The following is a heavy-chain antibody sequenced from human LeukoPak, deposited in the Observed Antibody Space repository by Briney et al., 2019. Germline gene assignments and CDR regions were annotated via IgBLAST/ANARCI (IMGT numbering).Heavy chain of an antibody. CDR2: IYSGGST. CDR3: ARDSARRITMVRGAAADV. CDR1: GFTVSSNY. V-gene: IGHV3-53*01. Sequence: GGSLRLSCAASGFTVSSNYMSWVRQAPGKGLEWVSVIYSGGSTYYADSVKGRFTISRDNSKNTLYLQMNSLRAEDTAVYYCARDSARRITMVRGAAADVWGQGTTVTVSS. D-gene: IGHD3-10*01. J-gene: IGHJ6*02.